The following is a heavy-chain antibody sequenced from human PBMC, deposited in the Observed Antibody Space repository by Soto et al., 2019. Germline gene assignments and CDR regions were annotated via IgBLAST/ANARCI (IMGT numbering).Heavy chain of an antibody. Sequence: QVQLVESGGGLVQPGRSLRLSCAASGFTFSSYGMHWVRQAPGKGLEWDAVISYDGSNKYYADSVKCRLTISRDNSKNTQYRQMNSLRAEYTAVYYCAKDKYEGGSGGSCYSEYGGQGTLITVSS. CDR2: ISYDGSNK. J-gene: IGHJ4*02. V-gene: IGHV3-30*18. D-gene: IGHD2-15*01. CDR1: GFTFSSYG. CDR3: AKDKYEGGSGGSCYSEY.